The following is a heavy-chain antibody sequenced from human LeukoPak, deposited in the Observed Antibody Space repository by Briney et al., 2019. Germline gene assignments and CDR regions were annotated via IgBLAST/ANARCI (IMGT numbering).Heavy chain of an antibody. Sequence: GGALLLCCAAPGFTFSSYRMNRVRQAPGKGLEWVSSISSSSSYIYYADSVKGRFTISRDNAKNSLYLQMNSLRAEDTAVYYCARDSRGMWLRLIRYYYYYYMDVWGKGTTVTVSS. CDR3: ARDSRGMWLRLIRYYYYYYMDV. V-gene: IGHV3-21*01. J-gene: IGHJ6*03. CDR2: ISSSSSYI. D-gene: IGHD5-12*01. CDR1: GFTFSSYR.